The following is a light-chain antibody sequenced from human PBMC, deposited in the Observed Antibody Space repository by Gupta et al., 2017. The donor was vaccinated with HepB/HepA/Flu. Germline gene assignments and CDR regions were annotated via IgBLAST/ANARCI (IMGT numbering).Light chain of an antibody. CDR3: QVWDSGSDHPV. V-gene: IGLV3-21*03. Sequence: SYVLTQPPSVSVAPGKTARIACGGDNIGSKSLHWYQQKPGQAPVLVVYDDSARPSGIPERFSGSNAGNMATLTSNGVGAGDEADFYCQVWDSGSDHPVFGGGTKLTVL. J-gene: IGLJ2*01. CDR1: NIGSKS. CDR2: DDS.